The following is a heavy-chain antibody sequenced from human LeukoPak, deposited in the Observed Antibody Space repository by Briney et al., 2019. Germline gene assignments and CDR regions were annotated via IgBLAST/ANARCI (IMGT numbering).Heavy chain of an antibody. CDR2: ISSSGSTI. CDR1: GFTFSDYY. V-gene: IGHV3-11*01. Sequence: GGSLRLSCAASGFTFSDYYMSWIRQAPGKGLEWVSYISSSGSTIYYADSVKGRFTISRDNAKNSLYLQMNSLRAEDTAVYYCARYYDILTGYYFSAYLPGHFDYWGQGTLVTVSS. D-gene: IGHD3-9*01. CDR3: ARYYDILTGYYFSAYLPGHFDY. J-gene: IGHJ4*02.